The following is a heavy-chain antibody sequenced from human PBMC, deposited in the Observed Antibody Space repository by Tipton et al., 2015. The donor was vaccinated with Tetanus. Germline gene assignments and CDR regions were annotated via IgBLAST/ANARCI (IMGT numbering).Heavy chain of an antibody. CDR2: SYAGGNYA. CDR3: AKVRGTMRYSFDS. V-gene: IGHV3-23*03. Sequence: SLRLSCAASGFTFVQFGIHWVRQAPGKGLEWVSVSYAGGNYAYYADSVKGRFTTSRDDSKSTLYLHMTSLRAEDTAVYYCAKVRGTMRYSFDSWGQGTLVTVSS. CDR1: GFTFVQFG. D-gene: IGHD1-26*01. J-gene: IGHJ5*01.